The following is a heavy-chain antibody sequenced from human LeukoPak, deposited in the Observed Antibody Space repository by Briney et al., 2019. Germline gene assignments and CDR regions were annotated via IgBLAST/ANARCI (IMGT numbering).Heavy chain of an antibody. CDR3: ARDLEQIVVVPAAIGFDY. V-gene: IGHV3-30*04. J-gene: IGHJ4*02. Sequence: GRSLRLSCAAFGLTLRSYAMHWVPQAPGKGLGWVGVLSFDGSNKYSARSVKGRFTIYRDNSKNTLYLQMNSLRAEDTAVYYCARDLEQIVVVPAAIGFDYWGPGTLGTVSS. D-gene: IGHD2-2*01. CDR1: GLTLRSYA. CDR2: LSFDGSNK.